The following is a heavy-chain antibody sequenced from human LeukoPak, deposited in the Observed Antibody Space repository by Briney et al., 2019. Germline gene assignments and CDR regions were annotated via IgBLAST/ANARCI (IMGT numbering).Heavy chain of an antibody. J-gene: IGHJ6*02. V-gene: IGHV3-30-3*01. D-gene: IGHD5-18*01. CDR1: GFAFSSYA. CDR3: ARVAIQLWLLNGMDV. CDR2: ISYDGSNK. Sequence: GGSLRLSFAASGFAFSSYAMHWVRQAPGKGLEWVAVISYDGSNKYYADSVKGRFTISRDNSKNTLYLQMNSLRAEDTAVYYCARVAIQLWLLNGMDVWGQGTTVTVSS.